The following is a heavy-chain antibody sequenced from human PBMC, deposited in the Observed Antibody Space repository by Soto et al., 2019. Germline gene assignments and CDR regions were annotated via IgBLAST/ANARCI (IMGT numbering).Heavy chain of an antibody. Sequence: GASVKVSCTASGYTFTIYAMHWVRQAPGQRLEWMGWINAGNGNIKYAQKLQGRVTITRDTSASTAYMELSSLRSEDTAVYYCARDLTITMDVWGQGTTVTVSS. J-gene: IGHJ6*02. CDR1: GYTFTIYA. CDR2: INAGNGNI. D-gene: IGHD3-10*01. V-gene: IGHV1-3*01. CDR3: ARDLTITMDV.